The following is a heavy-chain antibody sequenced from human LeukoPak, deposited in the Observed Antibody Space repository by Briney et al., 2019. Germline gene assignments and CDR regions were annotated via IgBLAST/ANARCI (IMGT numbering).Heavy chain of an antibody. CDR3: ARPVLGDGTVAAQFEH. CDR1: GYTFTSHF. J-gene: IGHJ4*02. D-gene: IGHD2-15*01. CDR2: INPRGGST. Sequence: ASVKVSCKASGYTFTSHFMHWVRQAPGQGLEWMGIINPRGGSTSYTQKFQGRVTMTRDTSTSTVYMELSSLRSEDTAVYYCARPVLGDGTVAAQFEHWGQGTLVTVSS. V-gene: IGHV1-46*01.